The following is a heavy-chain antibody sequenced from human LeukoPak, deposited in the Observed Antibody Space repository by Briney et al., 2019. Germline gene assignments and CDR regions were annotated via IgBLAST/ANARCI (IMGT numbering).Heavy chain of an antibody. CDR3: ARDRSSSSWFDP. D-gene: IGHD6-6*01. CDR1: GCTFSSYA. J-gene: IGHJ5*02. V-gene: IGHV1-69*06. CDR2: IIPIFGTA. Sequence: ASVKVSCTASGCTFSSYAIRWVRQAPGQGLEWMGVIIPIFGTANYAQKFQGRVTITADKSTSTAYLELSSLRSEDTAVYYCARDRSSSSWFDPWGQGTLVTVSS.